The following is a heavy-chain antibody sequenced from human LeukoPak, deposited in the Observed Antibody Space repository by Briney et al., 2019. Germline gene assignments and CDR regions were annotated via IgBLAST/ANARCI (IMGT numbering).Heavy chain of an antibody. J-gene: IGHJ4*02. CDR3: ARALASYYYDSSGSLFDY. D-gene: IGHD3-22*01. CDR1: GGSISSYY. Sequence: SETLSLTCTVSGGSISSYYWSWIRQPAGKGLEWIGRIYTSGSTNYNPSLKSRVTMSVDTSKNQFSLKLSSVTAADTAVYYCARALASYYYDSSGSLFDYWGQGTLVTVSS. CDR2: IYTSGST. V-gene: IGHV4-4*07.